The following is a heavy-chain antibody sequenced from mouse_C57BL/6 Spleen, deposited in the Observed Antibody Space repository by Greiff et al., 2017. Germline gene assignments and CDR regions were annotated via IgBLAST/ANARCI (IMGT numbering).Heavy chain of an antibody. Sequence: QVQLQQSGPELVKPGASVKISCKASGYAFSSSWMNWVKQRPGKGLEWIGRIYPGDGDTNYNGKFKGKATLTADKSSSTAYMRLSSLTSEDSAVYFCASITTVVAAVDYWGQGTTLTVSS. CDR2: IYPGDGDT. D-gene: IGHD1-1*01. J-gene: IGHJ2*01. CDR3: ASITTVVAAVDY. V-gene: IGHV1-82*01. CDR1: GYAFSSSW.